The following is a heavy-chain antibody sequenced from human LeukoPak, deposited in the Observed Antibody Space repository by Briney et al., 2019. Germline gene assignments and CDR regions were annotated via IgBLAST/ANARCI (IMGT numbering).Heavy chain of an antibody. CDR1: GGSISSYY. CDR2: IYPSGST. J-gene: IGHJ4*02. CDR3: ARHTAHSNYFDY. D-gene: IGHD2/OR15-2a*01. Sequence: SGTLSLSCTVSGGSISSYYRSWIRQPAGKGPELIGRIYPSGSTNYNPSLKSRVTMSVDTSKNQFSLKLSSVTAADTAVYYCARHTAHSNYFDYWGQGTLVTVSS. V-gene: IGHV4-4*07.